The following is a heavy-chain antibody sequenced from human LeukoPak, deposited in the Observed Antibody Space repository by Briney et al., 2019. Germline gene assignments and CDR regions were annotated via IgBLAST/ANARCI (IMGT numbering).Heavy chain of an antibody. CDR3: TTRRQDGW. CDR2: IKSKSDGGTI. D-gene: IGHD2-15*01. CDR1: GFTFSDAW. V-gene: IGHV3-15*01. Sequence: GGSLRLSCVGSGFTFSDAWMSWVRQAPGKGLEWVGRIKSKSDGGTIGYAAPVKGRFTISRDDSRNTLYLQMNSLKTEDTAVYYCTTRRQDGWWGQGTLVTVS. J-gene: IGHJ4*02.